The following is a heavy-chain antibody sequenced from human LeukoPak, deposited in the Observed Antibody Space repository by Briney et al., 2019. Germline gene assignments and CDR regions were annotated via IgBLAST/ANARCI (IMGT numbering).Heavy chain of an antibody. CDR1: GFTFSGST. Sequence: GGSLRLSCAASGFTFSGSTMHWVRRASGRGLEWVGRITGRANSYATAYAASVRGRFTISRDDSKNTAFLQMNSLKTEDTAVYYCTTLPDYSNSEPFDYWGQGTLVTVSS. J-gene: IGHJ4*02. D-gene: IGHD4-11*01. CDR3: TTLPDYSNSEPFDY. V-gene: IGHV3-73*01. CDR2: ITGRANSYAT.